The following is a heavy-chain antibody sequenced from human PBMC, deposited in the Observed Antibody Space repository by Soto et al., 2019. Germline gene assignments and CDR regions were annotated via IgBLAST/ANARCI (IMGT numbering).Heavy chain of an antibody. J-gene: IGHJ4*02. CDR3: AKGGSGYSYGYRYDY. Sequence: EVQLLESGGGLVQPGGSLRLSCAASGFIFSRSAMNWVRQAPGKGLEWVSLISGSGGSAYYADSVMGRFTISRDNSKNTLYLQMNSLRAEDTAVYYCAKGGSGYSYGYRYDYWGQGTLVTVSS. CDR1: GFIFSRSA. V-gene: IGHV3-23*01. D-gene: IGHD5-18*01. CDR2: ISGSGGSA.